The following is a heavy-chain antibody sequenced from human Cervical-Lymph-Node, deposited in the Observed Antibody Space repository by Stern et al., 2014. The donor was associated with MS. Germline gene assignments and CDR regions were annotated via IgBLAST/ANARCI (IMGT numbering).Heavy chain of an antibody. CDR2: TYQSGST. D-gene: IGHD2-2*01. Sequence: QVQLRESGPGLVKPSATLSLTCTVSGYSINRGYYWGWLRQPPAKGLEWIGRTYQSGSTYYNPSPQSRVTISRDTSSNQLSRQLNSLTAADTAVYYCARQGGPQDCSRTRCSPNNWFDPWGQGTLVTVSS. J-gene: IGHJ5*02. CDR3: ARQGGPQDCSRTRCSPNNWFDP. CDR1: GYSINRGYY. V-gene: IGHV4-38-2*02.